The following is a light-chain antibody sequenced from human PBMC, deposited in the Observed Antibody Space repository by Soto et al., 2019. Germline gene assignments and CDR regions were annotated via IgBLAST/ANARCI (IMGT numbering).Light chain of an antibody. CDR2: AAS. V-gene: IGKV3-15*01. Sequence: EIVMTQSPATLSVSPWERATLSCRASQAVSSNVAWYQQKPGQAPRLLIYAASTRAAGVPARVSGSGSGTEFTLTVSSLQSEDIAVYFCQQYNNWPPNFGQGTRLEIK. J-gene: IGKJ5*01. CDR1: QAVSSN. CDR3: QQYNNWPPN.